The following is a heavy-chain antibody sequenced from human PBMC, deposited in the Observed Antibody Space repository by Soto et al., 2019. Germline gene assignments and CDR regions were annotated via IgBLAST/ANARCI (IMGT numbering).Heavy chain of an antibody. CDR1: GYFISTGYY. J-gene: IGHJ4*02. CDR2: INHSGTT. D-gene: IGHD3-22*01. Sequence: PSETLSLTCAVPGYFISTGYYWGWIRQPPGKGLEWIGSINHSGTTYYNPSLKSRVTISVDTSKNHFSLELTSVTAADTAVYYCARDYEYYYDTTVSYSRPFDYWGQGALVNVSS. V-gene: IGHV4-38-2*02. CDR3: ARDYEYYYDTTVSYSRPFDY.